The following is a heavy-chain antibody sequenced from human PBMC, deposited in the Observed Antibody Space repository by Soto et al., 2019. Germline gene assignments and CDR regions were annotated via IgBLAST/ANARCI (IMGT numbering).Heavy chain of an antibody. Sequence: SETLSLTCTVSGGSISSYCWSWIRQPPGKGLEWIGYIYYSGSTNYNPSLKSRVTISVDTSKNQFSLKLSSVTAADTAVYYCASGSGYDFWSGHNFHYPTPVSWGQVTMVTV. J-gene: IGHJ4*02. D-gene: IGHD3-3*01. V-gene: IGHV4-59*01. CDR2: IYYSGST. CDR3: ASGSGYDFWSGHNFHYPTPVS. CDR1: GGSISSYC.